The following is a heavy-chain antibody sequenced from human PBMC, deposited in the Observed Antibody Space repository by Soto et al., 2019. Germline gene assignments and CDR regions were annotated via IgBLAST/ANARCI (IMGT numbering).Heavy chain of an antibody. Sequence: SETLYLTCAVSGYSISSGYYWGWLRQPPGKGLEWIGSIYHGGSTYYNPSLNSRVTLSIDMTNNHVSLILKSVTPEDTAVYYCAREFPYYESSDSYFDYWGQGALVTVSS. V-gene: IGHV4-38-2*02. CDR3: AREFPYYESSDSYFDY. CDR2: IYHGGST. J-gene: IGHJ4*02. CDR1: GYSISSGYY. D-gene: IGHD3-16*01.